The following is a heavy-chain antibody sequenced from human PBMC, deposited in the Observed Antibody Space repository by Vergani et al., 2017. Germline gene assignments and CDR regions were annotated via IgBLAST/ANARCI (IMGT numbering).Heavy chain of an antibody. CDR1: GFSFTTYA. CDR2: INTNGDYT. D-gene: IGHD6-13*01. J-gene: IGHJ5*02. Sequence: EVQLLESGGDLVQPGGSLRLSCAASGFSFTTYAMSWVRQAPGKGLEWVSTINTNGDYTRYGDSVKGRFTISRDNSKSTLYLQMNSLRAEDTAIYYCAVGGSWYYPYNLNWFDPWGQGTLVTVSS. CDR3: AVGGSWYYPYNLNWFDP. V-gene: IGHV3-23*01.